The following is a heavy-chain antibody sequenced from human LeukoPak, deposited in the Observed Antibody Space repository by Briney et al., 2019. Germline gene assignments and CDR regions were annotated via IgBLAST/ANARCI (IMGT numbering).Heavy chain of an antibody. V-gene: IGHV1-46*01. CDR1: GYTCTSYY. D-gene: IGHD6-13*01. CDR2: INSSGGST. Sequence: ASVKVSCKASGYTCTSYYMHWVRQAPGQGLEWMGIINSSGGSTSYAQKFQGRVTMTRDTSTSTVYMELSSLRSEDTAVYYCARAIAAAVGLFEPWGQGTLVTVSS. CDR3: ARAIAAAVGLFEP. J-gene: IGHJ5*02.